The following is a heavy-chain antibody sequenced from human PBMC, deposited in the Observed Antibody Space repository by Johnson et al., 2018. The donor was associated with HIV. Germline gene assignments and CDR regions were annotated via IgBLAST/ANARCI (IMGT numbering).Heavy chain of an antibody. J-gene: IGHJ3*02. Sequence: MLLVESGGGWVQPGGSLRLSCSASGFSFSNYAMTWVRQAPGKGLEWVSTVNGGGGSTYYADSVKGRFTVSRDNSNNMLYLQMGSLRAADTALYYCAKRLGYDSRGDQFDIWGQGTMVTVSS. CDR3: AKRLGYDSRGDQFDI. V-gene: IGHV3-23*04. CDR1: GFSFSNYA. CDR2: VNGGGGST. D-gene: IGHD3-22*01.